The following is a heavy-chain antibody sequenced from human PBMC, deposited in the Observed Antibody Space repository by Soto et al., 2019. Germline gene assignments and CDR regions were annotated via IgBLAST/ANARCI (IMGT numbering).Heavy chain of an antibody. CDR1: GYTFTGHY. V-gene: IGHV1-2*02. D-gene: IGHD6-13*01. CDR3: ARGGSWYAF. J-gene: IGHJ4*02. CDR2: ISNSGDT. Sequence: ASVKVSCKASGYTFTGHYIHWLRQAPGQGFEWLGWISNSGDTKYAQNFQGRVSMTRDTSITTAYMELKGLQSGDTAVYYCARGGSWYAFWGQGTLVTVSS.